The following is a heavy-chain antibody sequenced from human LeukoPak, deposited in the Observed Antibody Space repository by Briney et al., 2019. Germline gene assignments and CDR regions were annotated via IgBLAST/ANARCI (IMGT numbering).Heavy chain of an antibody. J-gene: IGHJ4*02. CDR2: IKKDGSEK. CDR1: GFTFSSRW. V-gene: IGHV3-7*01. Sequence: GGSLRLSCVASGFTFSSRWMSWVRQAPGKGLEWVANIKKDGSEKYYVDAVKGRFTISRDNAKTSLYLQMNSLRAEDTAVYYCARDLSGIAGYTYGRGIDYWGQGTLVTVSS. CDR3: ARDLSGIAGYTYGRGIDY. D-gene: IGHD5-18*01.